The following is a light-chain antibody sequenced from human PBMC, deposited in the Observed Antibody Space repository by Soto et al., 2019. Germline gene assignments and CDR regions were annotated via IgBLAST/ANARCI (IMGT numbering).Light chain of an antibody. CDR2: AAS. CDR3: QQYYSYPRT. Sequence: AIRMTQSPSSFSASTGDRVTITSRASQGISSYLAWYQQKPGKAPKLLIYAASTLQSGVPSRFSGSGSGTDFTLTISCXQSEDFATYYCQQYYSYPRTFGQGTKVDIK. CDR1: QGISSY. J-gene: IGKJ1*01. V-gene: IGKV1-8*01.